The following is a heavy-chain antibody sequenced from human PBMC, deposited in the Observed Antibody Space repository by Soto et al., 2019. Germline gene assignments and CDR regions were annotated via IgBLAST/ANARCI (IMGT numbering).Heavy chain of an antibody. D-gene: IGHD5-12*01. CDR3: ARYIVATKYLDY. Sequence: GSLRLSCAASGFTFSDHYMDWVRQAPGKGLEWIGRIKNKPKSYTTQYAASVKGRFTISRDDSINSLHLQMESLRADDTAVYYCARYIVATKYLDYWGQGALVTVS. J-gene: IGHJ4*02. CDR1: GFTFSDHY. V-gene: IGHV3-72*01. CDR2: IKNKPKSYTT.